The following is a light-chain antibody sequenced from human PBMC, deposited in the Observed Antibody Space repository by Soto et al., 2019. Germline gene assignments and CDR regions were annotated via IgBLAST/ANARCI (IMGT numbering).Light chain of an antibody. Sequence: SYDLTQPPSVSVSPGQTASITCSGAKLGDKYACWYQQKPGQSPVLVIYQDRKRPSGIPERFSGSNSGNTATLTISGTQAMDEADYYCQAWDSSTAHVVFGGGTKLTVL. J-gene: IGLJ2*01. CDR3: QAWDSSTAHVV. CDR1: KLGDKY. CDR2: QDR. V-gene: IGLV3-1*01.